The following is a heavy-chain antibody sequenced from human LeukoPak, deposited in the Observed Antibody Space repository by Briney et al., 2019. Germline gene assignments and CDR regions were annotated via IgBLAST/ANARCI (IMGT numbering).Heavy chain of an antibody. CDR3: ATETNYYDSSGYFGY. D-gene: IGHD3-22*01. CDR1: GFTFSSYA. Sequence: GGSLRLSCAASGFTFSSYAMSWVRQAPGKGLEWVSAISGSGGSTYYADSVKGRFTISRDNSKNTLYLQMNSLRAEDTAVYYCATETNYYDSSGYFGYWGQGTLVTVSS. V-gene: IGHV3-23*01. J-gene: IGHJ4*02. CDR2: ISGSGGST.